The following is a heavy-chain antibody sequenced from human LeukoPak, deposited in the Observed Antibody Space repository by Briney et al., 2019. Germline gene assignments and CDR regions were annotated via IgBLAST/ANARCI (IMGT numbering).Heavy chain of an antibody. CDR3: ARHIITATTVDYYTYTDV. CDR2: IYPGYSET. D-gene: IGHD1-7*01. CDR1: GYSFTRYW. Sequence: GESLKISLKGSGYSFTRYWIGWVRQMPGKGLGVMGIIYPGYSETIYSPSFQGQVTISADNSISTAYLQWRSLKPSDTAMYSCARHIITATTVDYYTYTDVWGKGTTVTASS. J-gene: IGHJ6*03. V-gene: IGHV5-51*01.